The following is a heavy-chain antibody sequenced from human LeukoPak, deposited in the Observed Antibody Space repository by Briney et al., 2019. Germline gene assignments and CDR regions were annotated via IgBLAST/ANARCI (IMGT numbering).Heavy chain of an antibody. CDR3: ARDCNSYDSSGYSHYYYYGMDV. V-gene: IGHV3-30-3*01. Sequence: GGSLRLSCAASGLTFSSYAMHWVRQAPGKGLEWVAVISYDGSNKYYADSVKGRFTISRDNSKNTLYLQMNSLRAEDTAVYYCARDCNSYDSSGYSHYYYYGMDVWGQGTTVTVSS. CDR2: ISYDGSNK. CDR1: GLTFSSYA. D-gene: IGHD3-22*01. J-gene: IGHJ6*02.